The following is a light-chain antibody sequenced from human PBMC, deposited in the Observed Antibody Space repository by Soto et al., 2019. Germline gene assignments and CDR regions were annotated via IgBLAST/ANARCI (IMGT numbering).Light chain of an antibody. V-gene: IGKV3D-20*01. CDR3: QQYDSSPRT. CDR2: DGF. Sequence: PGERATLSFRASQSVSSYLACYQQKPALAPRLLIYDGFLRATGIPDRFSGSGSGTDFTLTISRLEPEDFAVYYCQQYDSSPRTFGQGTKVDIK. CDR1: QSVSSY. J-gene: IGKJ1*01.